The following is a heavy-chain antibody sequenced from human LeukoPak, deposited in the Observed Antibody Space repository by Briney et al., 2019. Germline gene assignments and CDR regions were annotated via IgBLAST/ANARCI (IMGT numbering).Heavy chain of an antibody. J-gene: IGHJ5*02. CDR1: GFTFSSYA. CDR3: ARLGISPRVRGFDP. Sequence: PGGSLRLSCAASGFTFSSYAMSWVRQAPGKGLEWVSAISGSGGSTYYADSVKGRFTISRDNSKNTLYLQMNSLRAEDTAVYYCARLGISPRVRGFDPWGQGTLVTVSS. V-gene: IGHV3-23*01. D-gene: IGHD7-27*01. CDR2: ISGSGGST.